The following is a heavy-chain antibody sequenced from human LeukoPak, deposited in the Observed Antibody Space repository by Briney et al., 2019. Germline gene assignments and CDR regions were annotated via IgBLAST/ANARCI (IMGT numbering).Heavy chain of an antibody. CDR3: ARNWGNWYFDL. Sequence: PGGSLRLSCAASGFTVSSSYMSWVRQAPGKGLEWVSVIYSGGRTYYADSVRGRFTISRDKSKNTLSPQMNSLRAEDTAVYYCARNWGNWYFDLWGRGTLVTVSS. D-gene: IGHD3-16*01. CDR2: IYSGGRT. V-gene: IGHV3-66*01. CDR1: GFTVSSSY. J-gene: IGHJ2*01.